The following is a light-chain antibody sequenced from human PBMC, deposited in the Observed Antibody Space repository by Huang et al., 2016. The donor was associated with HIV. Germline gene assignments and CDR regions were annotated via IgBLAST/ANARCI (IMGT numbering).Light chain of an antibody. J-gene: IGKJ1*01. V-gene: IGKV3-15*01. CDR2: AAS. CDR1: QTIDNK. Sequence: DIVMTQSPATLSGSPGERVTLSCRASQTIDNKLAWYQYKPGQAPRLLIYAASTRVTSLPARFSASGSGTDFTLIINRLQSEDFAVYYCQQYHSYLSWTFGQGTKVEIK. CDR3: QQYHSYLSWT.